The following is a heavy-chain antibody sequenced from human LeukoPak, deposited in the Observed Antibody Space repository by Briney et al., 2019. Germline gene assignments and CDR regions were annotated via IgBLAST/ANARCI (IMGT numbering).Heavy chain of an antibody. CDR3: ARGPRGGNGLSY. J-gene: IGHJ4*02. Sequence: TGGSLRLSCAASGFTFSSYWMSGVRQAPGKGLEWVANIKQDGSERYYVDSVKGRFTITRDNAKNSLYLQMNSLRAVDTAVYYCARGPRGGNGLSYWGLGTLVTVSS. CDR1: GFTFSSYW. CDR2: IKQDGSER. V-gene: IGHV3-7*04. D-gene: IGHD2-15*01.